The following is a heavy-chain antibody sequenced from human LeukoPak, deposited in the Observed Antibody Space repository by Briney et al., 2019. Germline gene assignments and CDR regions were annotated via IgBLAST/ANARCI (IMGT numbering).Heavy chain of an antibody. CDR2: GNAYNCNT. CDR3: ARSLRYFDWLFPYFDY. Sequence: GASVKVSCKGSGYTFSSYGISWGRQGPGQGLEWMGWGNAYNCNTNYAQKPQGRVTMTTDTSTSTAYMELRSLRSDDTAVYYCARSLRYFDWLFPYFDYWGQGTLVTVSS. D-gene: IGHD3-9*01. V-gene: IGHV1-18*01. CDR1: GYTFSSYG. J-gene: IGHJ4*02.